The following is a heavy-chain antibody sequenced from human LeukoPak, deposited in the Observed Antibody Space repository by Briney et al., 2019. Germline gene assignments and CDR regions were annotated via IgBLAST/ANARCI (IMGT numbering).Heavy chain of an antibody. CDR3: ARKQDVLRYFDWLPPAYYFDY. Sequence: SGGSLRLSCAASGFTFSSYAMHWVRQAPGKGLEWVAVISYDGSNKYYADSVKGRFTISRDNSKNTLYLQMNSLRAEDTAVYYCARKQDVLRYFDWLPPAYYFDYWGQGTLVTVSS. J-gene: IGHJ4*02. CDR2: ISYDGSNK. D-gene: IGHD3-9*01. CDR1: GFTFSSYA. V-gene: IGHV3-30-3*01.